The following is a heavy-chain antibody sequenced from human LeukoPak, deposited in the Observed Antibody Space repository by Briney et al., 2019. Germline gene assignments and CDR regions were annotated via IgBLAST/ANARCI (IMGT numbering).Heavy chain of an antibody. J-gene: IGHJ4*02. CDR1: GGSFSGYY. Sequence: SETLSLTCAVYGGSFSGYYWSWIRQPPGKGLEWIGEINHSGSTNYNPSLKSRVTISVDTSKNQFSLKLSSVTAADTAVYYCARVEDSSGWYIDYWDQGTLVTVSS. CDR3: ARVEDSSGWYIDY. D-gene: IGHD6-19*01. CDR2: INHSGST. V-gene: IGHV4-34*01.